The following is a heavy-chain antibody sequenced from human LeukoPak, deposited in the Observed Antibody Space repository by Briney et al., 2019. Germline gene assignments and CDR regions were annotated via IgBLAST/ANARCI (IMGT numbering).Heavy chain of an antibody. V-gene: IGHV1-46*01. CDR3: ARGGTIQLWFTSFDY. CDR1: GYTFTSYY. Sequence: ASVKVSCKASGYTFTSYYMHWVRQAPGQGLEWMGIINPSGGSTSYAQKFQGRVTMTRDMSTSTAYMELSSLRSEDTAVYYCARGGTIQLWFTSFDYWGQGTLVTVSS. CDR2: INPSGGST. J-gene: IGHJ4*02. D-gene: IGHD5-18*01.